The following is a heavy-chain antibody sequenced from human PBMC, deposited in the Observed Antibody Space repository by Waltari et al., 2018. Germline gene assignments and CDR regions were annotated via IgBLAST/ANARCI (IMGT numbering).Heavy chain of an antibody. D-gene: IGHD2-2*01. CDR3: ARSPPPGVPAALMDV. Sequence: QLQLQESGPGLVKPSETLSLTCTVSGGSISSSSYYWGWIRQPPGKGLEWIGSIYYSGSTYYNPSLKSRVTISVDTSKNQFSLKLSSVTAADTAVYYCARSPPPGVPAALMDVWGKGTTVTISS. CDR1: GGSISSSSYY. V-gene: IGHV4-39*07. CDR2: IYYSGST. J-gene: IGHJ6*03.